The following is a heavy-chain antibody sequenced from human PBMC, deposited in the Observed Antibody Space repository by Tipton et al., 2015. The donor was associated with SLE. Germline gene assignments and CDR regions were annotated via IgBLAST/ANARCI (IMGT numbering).Heavy chain of an antibody. Sequence: TLSLTCTVSGASVSSFCWNWIRQSPGKGLEWIACVCNSVSTNYDPSLKSRGTISVDTSKNHFSLELTSVTAVDTAVYYCARTFYGGGDAFDVWGQGTKVSVSS. D-gene: IGHD4-23*01. CDR3: ARTFYGGGDAFDV. J-gene: IGHJ3*01. V-gene: IGHV4-59*02. CDR1: GASVSSFC. CDR2: VCNSVST.